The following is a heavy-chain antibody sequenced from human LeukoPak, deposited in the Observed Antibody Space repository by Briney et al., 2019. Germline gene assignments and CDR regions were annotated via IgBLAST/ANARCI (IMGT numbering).Heavy chain of an antibody. CDR1: GGSFRGYY. CDR3: ASSDYYDSPLCAFDI. CDR2: IYYSGST. V-gene: IGHV4-34*11. D-gene: IGHD3-22*01. Sequence: SETLSLTCAVYGGSFRGYYWSWIRQPPAKGLEGMGYIYYSGSTNYNPSLHSRVTISVDTSKNQFSLTLSSVTAADTAVYYCASSDYYDSPLCAFDIWGKGTMVTVSS. J-gene: IGHJ3*02.